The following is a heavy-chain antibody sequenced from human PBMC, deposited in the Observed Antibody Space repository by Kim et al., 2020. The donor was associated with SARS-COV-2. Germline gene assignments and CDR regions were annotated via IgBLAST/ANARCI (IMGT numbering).Heavy chain of an antibody. CDR3: ARDGDAPIVDFDY. CDR1: GFTFSDYW. D-gene: IGHD3-16*02. Sequence: LSLTCAASGFTFSDYWMYWVRPVPGKGLVSVSYIKPDGTATGYAASVKGRFTISRDNAKNTLYLQMNSLRAEDTALYYCARDGDAPIVDFDYWGQGTLVTVSS. J-gene: IGHJ4*02. V-gene: IGHV3-74*01. CDR2: IKPDGTAT.